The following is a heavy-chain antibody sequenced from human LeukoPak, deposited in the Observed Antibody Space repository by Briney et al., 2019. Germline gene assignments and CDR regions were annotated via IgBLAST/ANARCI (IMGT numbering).Heavy chain of an antibody. J-gene: IGHJ5*02. CDR2: INSDGSST. D-gene: IGHD3-22*01. Sequence: GGSLRLSCAASGFTFSSYWMHWVRQAPGQGLVWVSRINSDGSSTSYADSVKGRFTISRDNAKNTLYLQMNSLRAEDTAVYYCARDPLRIRRDSSGNTPYNWFDPWGQGTLVTVSS. CDR3: ARDPLRIRRDSSGNTPYNWFDP. CDR1: GFTFSSYW. V-gene: IGHV3-74*01.